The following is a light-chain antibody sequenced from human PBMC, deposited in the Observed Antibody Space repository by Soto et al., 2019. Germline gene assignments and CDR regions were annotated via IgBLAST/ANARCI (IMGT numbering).Light chain of an antibody. V-gene: IGKV3-15*01. Sequence: EIVMTQSPATLSVSPGERATLSCRASQSVSSNLAWYQQKPGQAPRLLIYGASTRATGIPARFSGSGSGTDFTLTISSLEPEDFAVYYCQQRFTWPSFGPGTKVDIK. J-gene: IGKJ3*01. CDR1: QSVSSN. CDR2: GAS. CDR3: QQRFTWPS.